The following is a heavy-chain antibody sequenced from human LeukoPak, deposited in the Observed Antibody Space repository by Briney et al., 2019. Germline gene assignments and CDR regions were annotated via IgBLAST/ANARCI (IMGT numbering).Heavy chain of an antibody. CDR2: INHSGST. CDR3: ARGRNSSGWAL. J-gene: IGHJ4*02. Sequence: SETLSLTCAVYGGSFSGYYWSWIRQPPGKGLEWIGEINHSGSTNYNPSLKSRVTISVDTSKNQFSLKLSSVTAADTAVYYCARGRNSSGWALWGQGTLVTVSS. CDR1: GGSFSGYY. V-gene: IGHV4-34*01. D-gene: IGHD6-19*01.